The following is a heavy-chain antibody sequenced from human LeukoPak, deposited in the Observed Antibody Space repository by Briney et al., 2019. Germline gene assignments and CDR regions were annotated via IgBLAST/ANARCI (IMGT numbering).Heavy chain of an antibody. CDR3: ARLVRGNSYGYVDY. D-gene: IGHD5-18*01. Sequence: GGSLRLSCAASGFTFSSYGMHWVRQAPGKGLEWVAFIRYDGSNKYYADSVKGRFTISRDNSKNTLYLQMNSLRAEDTAVYYCARLVRGNSYGYVDYWGQGTLVTVSS. CDR1: GFTFSSYG. CDR2: IRYDGSNK. V-gene: IGHV3-30*02. J-gene: IGHJ4*02.